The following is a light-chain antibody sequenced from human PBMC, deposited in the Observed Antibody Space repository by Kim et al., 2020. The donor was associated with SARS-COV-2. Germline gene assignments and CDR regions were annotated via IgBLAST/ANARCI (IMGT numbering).Light chain of an antibody. CDR2: AAS. CDR1: QGIGTF. Sequence: DIPVTQSPSSLSASVGDRVTITCRASQGIGTFLAWYQQKPGKVPKLLIYAASTLQSGVPSRFSGSGSGTDFTLTISSLQPEDIATYYCQRYDNAPRTFGQGTRLEIK. V-gene: IGKV1-27*01. J-gene: IGKJ5*01. CDR3: QRYDNAPRT.